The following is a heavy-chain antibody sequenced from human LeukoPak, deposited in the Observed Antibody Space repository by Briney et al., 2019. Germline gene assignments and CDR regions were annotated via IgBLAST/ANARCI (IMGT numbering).Heavy chain of an antibody. CDR3: ARERAYSGWFDY. D-gene: IGHD6-19*01. CDR2: IHYRGST. CDR1: GGSISGYY. V-gene: IGHV4-59*01. J-gene: IGHJ4*02. Sequence: SETLSLTCTVSGGSISGYYWSWIRQPPGKGLEWIAYIHYRGSTDYNPSLKSRVTISVDTSKNQFSLKVNSVTAADTAFYYCARERAYSGWFDYWGQGTLVTVSS.